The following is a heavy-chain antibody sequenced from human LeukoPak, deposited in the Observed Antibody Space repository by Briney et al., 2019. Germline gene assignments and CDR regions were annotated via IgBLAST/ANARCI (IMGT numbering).Heavy chain of an antibody. Sequence: SETLSLTCTVSGGSISSSSYYWGWIRQPPGKGLEWIGSIYYSGSTYYNPSLKSRVTISVDTSKNQFSLKLSSVTAADTAVYYCARQGGSYPGYYYYYYMDVWGKGTTVTISS. CDR3: ARQGGSYPGYYYYYYMDV. V-gene: IGHV4-39*01. D-gene: IGHD1-26*01. J-gene: IGHJ6*03. CDR2: IYYSGST. CDR1: GGSISSSSYY.